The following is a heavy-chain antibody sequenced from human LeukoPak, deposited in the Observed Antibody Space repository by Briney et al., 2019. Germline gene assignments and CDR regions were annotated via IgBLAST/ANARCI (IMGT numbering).Heavy chain of an antibody. V-gene: IGHV1-2*02. J-gene: IGHJ5*02. D-gene: IGHD5-18*01. CDR3: ARAYSYVSIDP. Sequence: SVTLSCKASGYTFTGYYMHWVRLAPGQGLEWMGWINPNSGGTNYAQKFQGRVTMTRDTSISTAYMELSRLRSDDTAVYYCARAYSYVSIDPCGQGTLVSVSS. CDR1: GYTFTGYY. CDR2: INPNSGGT.